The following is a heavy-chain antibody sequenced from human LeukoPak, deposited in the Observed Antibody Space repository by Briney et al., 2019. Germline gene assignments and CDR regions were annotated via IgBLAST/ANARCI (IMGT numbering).Heavy chain of an antibody. D-gene: IGHD2-15*01. J-gene: IGHJ3*01. V-gene: IGHV3-74*01. Sequence: GGSLRLSCTASGFTFSNYWIHWARQAPGKGLEWVSPLNRAGNITPYADSVKGRFTISRDNAKNTLYLQMNSLRGEDKALYYCARGGAYSWDGLYVWGQGTMVTVSS. CDR1: GFTFSNYW. CDR2: LNRAGNIT. CDR3: ARGGAYSWDGLYV.